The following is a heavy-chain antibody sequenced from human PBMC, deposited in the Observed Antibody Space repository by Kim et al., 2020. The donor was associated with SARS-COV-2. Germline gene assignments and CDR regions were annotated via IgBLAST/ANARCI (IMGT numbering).Heavy chain of an antibody. CDR2: INWNGGST. Sequence: GGSLRLSCAASGFTFDDYGMSWVRQAPGKGLEWVSGINWNGGSTGYADSVKGRFTISRDNAKNSLYLQMNSLRAEDTALYHCARVEPYYYYYGMDVWGQGTTVTVS. J-gene: IGHJ6*02. CDR3: ARVEPYYYYYGMDV. V-gene: IGHV3-20*01. CDR1: GFTFDDYG.